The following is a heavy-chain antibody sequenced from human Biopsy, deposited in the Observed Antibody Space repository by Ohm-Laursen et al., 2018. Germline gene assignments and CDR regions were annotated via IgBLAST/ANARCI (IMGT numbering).Heavy chain of an antibody. V-gene: IGHV4-34*08. CDR2: INQSGET. D-gene: IGHD4-17*01. J-gene: IGHJ4*02. CDR3: GNEVYGRDY. Sequence: SDTLSLTCTAYGVTFSDYYWSWIRQPPGKGLEWIGQINQSGETKYNPSLQSRVNISAEVSKNQFSLKLRSLTAADTAIYYCGNEVYGRDYWGQGARVTVSS. CDR1: GVTFSDYY.